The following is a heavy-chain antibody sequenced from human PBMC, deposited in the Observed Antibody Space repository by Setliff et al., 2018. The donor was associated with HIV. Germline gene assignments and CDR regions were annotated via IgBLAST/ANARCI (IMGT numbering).Heavy chain of an antibody. J-gene: IGHJ3*02. Sequence: PPGGSLRLSCVASGFTFSIYNMHWVRQIPGKGLEWVAFIAYDGSSKFYIDSNKGRFTISRDNPKKTVYLQMNSLRPEDTAVYQCVRDRGSGSFAFDIWGQGTKVTVSS. D-gene: IGHD1-26*01. CDR2: IAYDGSSK. CDR1: GFTFSIYN. CDR3: VRDRGSGSFAFDI. V-gene: IGHV3-30*02.